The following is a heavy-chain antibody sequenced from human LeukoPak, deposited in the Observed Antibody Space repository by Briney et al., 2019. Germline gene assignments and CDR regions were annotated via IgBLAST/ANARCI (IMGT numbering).Heavy chain of an antibody. J-gene: IGHJ5*02. D-gene: IGHD4-17*01. CDR1: RFTFSSYG. CDR3: ARDPVTTLSDWFDP. CDR2: IRYDGSNK. Sequence: PGGSLRLSCAASRFTFSSYGMHWVRQAPGKGLEWVAFIRYDGSNKYYADSVKGRFTISRDNSKNTLYLQMNSLRAEDTAVYYCARDPVTTLSDWFDPWGQGTLVTVSS. V-gene: IGHV3-30*02.